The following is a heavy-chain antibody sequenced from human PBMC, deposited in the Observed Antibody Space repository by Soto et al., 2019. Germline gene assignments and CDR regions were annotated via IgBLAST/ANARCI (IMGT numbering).Heavy chain of an antibody. D-gene: IGHD3-10*01. V-gene: IGHV3-73*01. CDR2: IRSKANSYAT. Sequence: EVQLVESGGGLVQPGGSLKLSCAASGFTFSGSAMHWVRQASGKGLEWVGRIRSKANSYATAYAASVKGRFTISRDDSRNTAYLQINSLKSGDTAVYYCTRGAGGPLDYWGQGTLVTVSS. CDR3: TRGAGGPLDY. CDR1: GFTFSGSA. J-gene: IGHJ4*02.